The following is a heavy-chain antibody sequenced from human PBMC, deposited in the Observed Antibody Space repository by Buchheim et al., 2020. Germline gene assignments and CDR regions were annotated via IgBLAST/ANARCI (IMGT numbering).Heavy chain of an antibody. D-gene: IGHD3-3*01. CDR1: GGSISSGDYY. V-gene: IGHV4-30-4*01. J-gene: IGHJ4*02. CDR3: ARAATEGRFLEWFAPTNSFDY. Sequence: QVQLQESGPGLVKPSQTLSLTCTVSGGSISSGDYYWSWIRQPPGKGLEWIGYIYYSGSTYYNPSLKSRVTISVDTSKNQFSLKLSSVTAADTAVYYCARAATEGRFLEWFAPTNSFDYWGQGTL. CDR2: IYYSGST.